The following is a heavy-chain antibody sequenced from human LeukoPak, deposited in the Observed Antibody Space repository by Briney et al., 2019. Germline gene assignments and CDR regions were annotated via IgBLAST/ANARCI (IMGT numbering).Heavy chain of an antibody. CDR1: GGSINSSPYY. Sequence: PSETLSLTCTVSGGSINSSPYYWSWIRQPPGKGLEWIGYIYYSGSTNYNPSLKSRVTISVDTSKNQFSLKLSSVTAADTAVYYCARGDSYGRPRRYYFDYWGQGTLVTVSS. V-gene: IGHV4-61*01. J-gene: IGHJ4*02. CDR2: IYYSGST. D-gene: IGHD5-18*01. CDR3: ARGDSYGRPRRYYFDY.